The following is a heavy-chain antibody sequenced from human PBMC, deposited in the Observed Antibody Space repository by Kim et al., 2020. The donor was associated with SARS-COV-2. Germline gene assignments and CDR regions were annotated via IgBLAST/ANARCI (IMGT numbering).Heavy chain of an antibody. CDR3: ARASPITMVRGPGLDY. J-gene: IGHJ4*02. CDR2: INHSGST. D-gene: IGHD3-10*01. CDR1: GGSFSGYY. Sequence: SETLSLTCAVYGGSFSGYYWSWIRQPPGKGLEWIGEINHSGSTNYNPSLKSRVTISVDTSKNQFSLKLSSVTAADTAVYYCARASPITMVRGPGLDYWGQGTLVTVSS. V-gene: IGHV4-34*01.